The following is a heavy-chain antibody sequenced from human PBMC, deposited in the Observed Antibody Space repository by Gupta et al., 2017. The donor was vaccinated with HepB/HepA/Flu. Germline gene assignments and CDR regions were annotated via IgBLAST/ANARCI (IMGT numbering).Heavy chain of an antibody. CDR1: GFTFSSSA. V-gene: IGHV3-23*01. D-gene: IGHD6-13*01. Sequence: EVQLLESGGGLVQPGGPLRLSCAASGFTFSSSAIGWVRQAPGKGLEWGSAITGSCDNTYYADSVKGRFTIARDKSKNTLYLQMNSLRVDDAALYYCAKDQRGPAVGTWYFDLWGRGTLVTGSS. J-gene: IGHJ2*01. CDR2: ITGSCDNT. CDR3: AKDQRGPAVGTWYFDL.